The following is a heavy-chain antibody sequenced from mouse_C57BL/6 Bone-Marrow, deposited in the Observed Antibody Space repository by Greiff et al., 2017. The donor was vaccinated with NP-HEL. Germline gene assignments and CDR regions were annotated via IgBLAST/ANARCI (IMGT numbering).Heavy chain of an antibody. CDR2: IDPSDSYT. J-gene: IGHJ1*03. CDR3: ARELPYWYFDV. CDR1: GYTFTSYW. V-gene: IGHV1-59*01. D-gene: IGHD1-3*01. Sequence: QVQLQQPGAELVRPGTSVKLSCKASGYTFTSYWMHWVKQRPGQGLEWIGVIDPSDSYTNYNQKFKGKATLTVDTSSSTAYMQLSSLTSEDSAVYYGARELPYWYFDVWGRGTTVTVSS.